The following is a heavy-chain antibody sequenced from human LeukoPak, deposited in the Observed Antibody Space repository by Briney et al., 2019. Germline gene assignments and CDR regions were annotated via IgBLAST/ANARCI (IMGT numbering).Heavy chain of an antibody. CDR2: IYYSGST. V-gene: IGHV4-39*07. J-gene: IGHJ5*02. D-gene: IGHD3-10*01. CDR1: GGSISSSSYY. Sequence: SETLSLTCTVSGGSISSSSYYWGWIRQPPGKGLEWIGSIYYSGSTYYNPSLKSRVTISVDTSKNQFSLKLGSVTAADTAVYYCARRVRRFGELLFGNSVWKQLWFDPWGQGTLVTVSS. CDR3: ARRVRRFGELLFGNSVWKQLWFDP.